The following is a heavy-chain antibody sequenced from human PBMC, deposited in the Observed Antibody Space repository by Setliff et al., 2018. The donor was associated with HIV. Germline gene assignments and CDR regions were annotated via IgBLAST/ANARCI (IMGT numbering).Heavy chain of an antibody. V-gene: IGHV1-69*13. CDR2: IVPILNTG. J-gene: IGHJ4*02. Sequence: SVKVSCKASGGTFRSHEISWVRQAPGQGLEWMGEIVPILNTGNYAPKFQGRVTITADESTTTAYMELSSLRSEDTAVYYCARIPNHSSGFDYWGQGTPVTVSS. CDR1: GGTFRSHE. D-gene: IGHD3-22*01. CDR3: ARIPNHSSGFDY.